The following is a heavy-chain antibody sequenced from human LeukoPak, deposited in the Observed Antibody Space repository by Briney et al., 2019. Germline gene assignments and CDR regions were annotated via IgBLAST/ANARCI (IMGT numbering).Heavy chain of an antibody. Sequence: GGSLRLSCAASGFTVSSNYMSWVRQAPGKGLEWVSAISGSGGSTYYADSVKGRFTISRDNSKNTLYLQMNSLRAEDTAVYYCAKSLVAATPQAHLFDYWGQGTLVTVSS. V-gene: IGHV3-23*01. D-gene: IGHD2-15*01. CDR2: ISGSGGST. CDR1: GFTVSSNY. CDR3: AKSLVAATPQAHLFDY. J-gene: IGHJ4*02.